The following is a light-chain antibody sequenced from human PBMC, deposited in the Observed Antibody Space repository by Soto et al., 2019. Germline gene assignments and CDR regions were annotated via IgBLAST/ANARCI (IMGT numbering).Light chain of an antibody. J-gene: IGKJ1*01. CDR3: QQYYDYST. CDR1: QSFSDS. CDR2: KAS. Sequence: DIQMTQSPSTLSASVGDRVTITCRASQSFSDSLAWYQQKPGKAPKLLIYKASSLEIGVPSRFSGSGSGTEFTLTITSLQPDDFATYYCQQYYDYSTFGQGTKVEIK. V-gene: IGKV1-5*03.